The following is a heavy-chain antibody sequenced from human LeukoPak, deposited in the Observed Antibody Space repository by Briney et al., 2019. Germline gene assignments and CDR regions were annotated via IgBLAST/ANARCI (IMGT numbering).Heavy chain of an antibody. Sequence: GGSLRLSCAASGFTFSSYAMHWVRQAPGKGLEWVAVISYDGSNKYYADSVKGRFTISRDNSKNTLYLQMNSLRAEDTAVYYCARDRGLQYPTDAFDIWGQGTMVTVSS. CDR2: ISYDGSNK. CDR1: GFTFSSYA. CDR3: ARDRGLQYPTDAFDI. J-gene: IGHJ3*02. D-gene: IGHD5-24*01. V-gene: IGHV3-30-3*01.